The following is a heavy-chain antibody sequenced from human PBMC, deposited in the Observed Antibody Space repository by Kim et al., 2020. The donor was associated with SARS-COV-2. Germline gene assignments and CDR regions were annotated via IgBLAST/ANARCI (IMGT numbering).Heavy chain of an antibody. J-gene: IGHJ4*02. Sequence: SETLSLTCTVSGGSISSSSYYWGWIRQPPGKGLEWIGSIYYAGNTYYSPSLKSRLTISVDTPKNQFSLKRSSVTAADTAGYYCARGGSTISLGLDYWGQG. CDR2: IYYAGNT. V-gene: IGHV4-39*01. D-gene: IGHD3-10*01. CDR1: GGSISSSSYY. CDR3: ARGGSTISLGLDY.